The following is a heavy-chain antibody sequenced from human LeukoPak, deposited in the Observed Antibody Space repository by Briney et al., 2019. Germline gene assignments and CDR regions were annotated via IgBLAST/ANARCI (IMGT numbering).Heavy chain of an antibody. J-gene: IGHJ4*02. D-gene: IGHD6-13*01. CDR2: ISAYNGNT. Sequence: ASVKVSCKASGYTFTSYGISWVRQAPGQGLEWMGWISAYNGNTNYAQKLQGRVTMTTDTSTSTAYMELRSLRSDDTALYYCARLGIAAWIPHYFDYWGQGTLVTVSS. V-gene: IGHV1-18*01. CDR1: GYTFTSYG. CDR3: ARLGIAAWIPHYFDY.